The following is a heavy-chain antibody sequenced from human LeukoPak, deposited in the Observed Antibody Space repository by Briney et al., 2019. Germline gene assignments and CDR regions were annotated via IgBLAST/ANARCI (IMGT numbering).Heavy chain of an antibody. Sequence: SETLSLTCADYGVSFSGYYWSWVRQPPGKGLEWIGEINHRGSANYNPSLKSRVTISIDTSKNQFSLKVTSVTAADTAVYYCARTSDRYCSGGSCYLAFWGQGTLVTVSS. V-gene: IGHV4-34*01. CDR2: INHRGSA. CDR3: ARTSDRYCSGGSCYLAF. D-gene: IGHD2-15*01. CDR1: GVSFSGYY. J-gene: IGHJ4*02.